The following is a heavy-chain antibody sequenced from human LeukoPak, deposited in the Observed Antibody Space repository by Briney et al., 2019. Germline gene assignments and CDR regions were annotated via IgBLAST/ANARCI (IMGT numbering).Heavy chain of an antibody. Sequence: SETLSLTWTVSGVSISSYYWSWIRQPPGKGLEWIGYIYYSRDTNYNPSLKSRVTMSVDTSKNQFSLKLNSVTAADTAVYYCARDIVGVTRAFGYWGQGTLATVSS. CDR3: ARDIVGVTRAFGY. V-gene: IGHV4-59*01. CDR1: GVSISSYY. J-gene: IGHJ4*02. D-gene: IGHD1-26*01. CDR2: IYYSRDT.